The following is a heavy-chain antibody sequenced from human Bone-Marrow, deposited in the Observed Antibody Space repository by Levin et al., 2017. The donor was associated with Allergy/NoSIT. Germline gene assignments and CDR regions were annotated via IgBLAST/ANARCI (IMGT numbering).Heavy chain of an antibody. V-gene: IGHV4-4*02. Sequence: GSLRLSCAVSGGSISGSNWWSWVRQPPGKGLEWIGEIYQSGNTSYNPSLKSRVTIPTDKSKNQFSLKLSSMTAADTAVYYCATCGDDCIDVFGIWGQGTMVTVSS. CDR3: ATCGDDCIDVFGI. J-gene: IGHJ3*02. CDR1: GGSISGSNW. D-gene: IGHD2-21*02. CDR2: IYQSGNT.